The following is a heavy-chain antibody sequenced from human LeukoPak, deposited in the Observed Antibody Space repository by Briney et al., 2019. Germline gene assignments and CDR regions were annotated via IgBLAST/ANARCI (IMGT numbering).Heavy chain of an antibody. Sequence: GGSLRLSCAASGFRFSIYGMHWVRQAPGKGLEWLAVIWYDGSNEYYADSVKGRFTISRDNSKNTLYLQMNSLRAEDMAVYYCARTLGIAARGYYMDVWGKGTTVTVSS. V-gene: IGHV3-33*01. J-gene: IGHJ6*03. CDR3: ARTLGIAARGYYMDV. D-gene: IGHD6-13*01. CDR1: GFRFSIYG. CDR2: IWYDGSNE.